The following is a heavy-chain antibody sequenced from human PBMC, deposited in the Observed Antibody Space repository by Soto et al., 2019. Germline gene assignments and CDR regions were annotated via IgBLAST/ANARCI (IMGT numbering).Heavy chain of an antibody. J-gene: IGHJ6*03. CDR1: GFTFSSYS. Sequence: GGSLRLSCAASGFTFSSYSMNWVRQAPGKGLEWVSSISSSSSYIYYADPVEGRFTISRDNAKNSLYLQMNSLRAEDTAVYYCARPSLRFLEWLPNYYYYYYMDVWGKGTTVTVSS. CDR2: ISSSSSYI. CDR3: ARPSLRFLEWLPNYYYYYYMDV. V-gene: IGHV3-21*01. D-gene: IGHD3-3*01.